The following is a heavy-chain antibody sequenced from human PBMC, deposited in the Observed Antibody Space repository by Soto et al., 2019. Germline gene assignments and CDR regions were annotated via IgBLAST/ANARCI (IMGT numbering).Heavy chain of an antibody. Sequence: QVPLQESGPGLVKPSQTLSLTCTVSGGSISSGGYYWSWIRQHPGKGLEWIGYIYYSGSTYYNPSLKSRVTISVDTSKNQFSLKLSSMTAADTAVYYCARDSCSGGSCGGDYWGQGTLVTVSS. CDR3: ARDSCSGGSCGGDY. CDR1: GGSISSGGYY. D-gene: IGHD2-15*01. V-gene: IGHV4-31*03. J-gene: IGHJ4*02. CDR2: IYYSGST.